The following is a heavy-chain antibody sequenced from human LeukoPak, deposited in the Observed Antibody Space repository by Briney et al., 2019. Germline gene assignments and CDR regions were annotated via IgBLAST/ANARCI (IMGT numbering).Heavy chain of an antibody. D-gene: IGHD3-10*01. V-gene: IGHV1-69*13. Sequence: SVKVSCKASGYTFTSYAISWVRQAPGQGLEWMGGIIPIFGTANYAQKFQGRVTITADESTSTAYMELSSLRSEDTAVYYCARATEYYGSGSYYIDYWGQGTLVTVSS. CDR2: IIPIFGTA. CDR3: ARATEYYGSGSYYIDY. CDR1: GYTFTSYA. J-gene: IGHJ4*02.